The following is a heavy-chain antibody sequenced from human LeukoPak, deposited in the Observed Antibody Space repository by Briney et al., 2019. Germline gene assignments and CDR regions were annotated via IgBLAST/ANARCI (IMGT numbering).Heavy chain of an antibody. Sequence: KPSETLSLTCTVSGASISSQYWGWIRQPPGKGLGWIGNFYYSGTNYNPSLESRVTISVDTSNNQFSLSVSSVTAADTAVYYCTRVSYYGTQPPDWGQGTLVTVSS. D-gene: IGHD3-10*01. J-gene: IGHJ4*02. CDR3: TRVSYYGTQPPD. V-gene: IGHV4-59*11. CDR2: FYYSGT. CDR1: GASISSQY.